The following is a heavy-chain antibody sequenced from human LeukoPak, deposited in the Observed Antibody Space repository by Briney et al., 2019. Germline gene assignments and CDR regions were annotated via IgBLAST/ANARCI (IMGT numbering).Heavy chain of an antibody. V-gene: IGHV3-21*06. CDR1: GFTFSSYW. J-gene: IGHJ4*02. Sequence: GGSLRLSCAASGFTFSSYWMSWVRQAPGKGLEWVSSISSSSSYIYYADSVKGRFTISRDNAKNSLYLQMNSLRAEDTAIHYCARGSSAAAESYFDSWGQGTLVTVSS. CDR3: ARGSSAAAESYFDS. D-gene: IGHD6-25*01. CDR2: ISSSSSYI.